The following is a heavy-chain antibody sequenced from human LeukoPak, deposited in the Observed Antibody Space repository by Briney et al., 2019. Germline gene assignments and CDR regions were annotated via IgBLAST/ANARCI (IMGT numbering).Heavy chain of an antibody. CDR1: GFTFTSSA. D-gene: IGHD3-10*01. J-gene: IGHJ4*02. CDR3: SLLGFGELLYSLPY. CDR2: IVVGSGNT. V-gene: IGHV1-58*01. Sequence: GASVKVSCKASGFTFTSSAVRWVRQARGQRLEWIGWIVVGSGNTNYAQKFQERVTITRDMSTSTAYMELSSLRSEDTAVYYCSLLGFGELLYSLPYWGQGTLVTVSS.